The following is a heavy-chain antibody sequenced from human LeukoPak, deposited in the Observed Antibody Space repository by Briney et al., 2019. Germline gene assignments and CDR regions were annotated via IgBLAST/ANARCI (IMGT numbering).Heavy chain of an antibody. V-gene: IGHV3-74*01. Sequence: SGGSLRLSCAASGFTFSSFAMIWVRQAPGKGLVWVSRIKSDGSITSYAGSVKVRFTMSRDNAKNTMYLQMNSLRADDTAVYYCARDRRYYYDSREDYYYYGKDVWGPGATVSVSS. J-gene: IGHJ6*02. D-gene: IGHD3-22*01. CDR2: IKSDGSIT. CDR1: GFTFSSFA. CDR3: ARDRRYYYDSREDYYYYGKDV.